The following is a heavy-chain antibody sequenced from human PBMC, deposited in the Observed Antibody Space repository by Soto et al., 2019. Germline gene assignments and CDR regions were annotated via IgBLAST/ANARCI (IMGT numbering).Heavy chain of an antibody. CDR3: ARDPEYSGYDSDY. CDR1: GFTFRNYW. J-gene: IGHJ4*02. CDR2: IRQDGTEK. D-gene: IGHD5-12*01. V-gene: IGHV3-7*01. Sequence: GGSLRLSCAASGFTFRNYWRSWVRQAPGKGLEWVANIRQDGTEKYYVDSVKGRFTISRDNAKNSLYLQMNSLRAEDTAVYYCARDPEYSGYDSDYWGQGTLVTVSS.